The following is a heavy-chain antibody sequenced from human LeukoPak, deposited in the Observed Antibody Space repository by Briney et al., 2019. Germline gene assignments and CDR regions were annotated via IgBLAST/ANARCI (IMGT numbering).Heavy chain of an antibody. Sequence: ASVKVPCKASGYTFTGYYMLWVRQTPGQGLEWMGWINLNSGGTNYAQKFQGRVTMTRDTSISTAYMELSRLRSGDTAVYYCARSPDILTGENFDYWGQGTLVTVSS. CDR2: INLNSGGT. CDR3: ARSPDILTGENFDY. V-gene: IGHV1-2*02. J-gene: IGHJ4*02. CDR1: GYTFTGYY. D-gene: IGHD3-9*01.